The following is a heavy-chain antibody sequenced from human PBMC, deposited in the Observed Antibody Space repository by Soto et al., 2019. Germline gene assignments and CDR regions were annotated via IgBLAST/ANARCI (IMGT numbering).Heavy chain of an antibody. J-gene: IGHJ4*02. D-gene: IGHD3-10*01. CDR2: IYWDDDK. CDR1: GFSLSSSGVG. V-gene: IGHV2-5*02. Sequence: SGPTLVNPTQTLTPTCTFSGFSLSSSGVGVGWIRQPPGKALEWLALIYWDDDKRYSPSLKSRLTITKDTSKNQVVLTMTNIDPVDTATYYCAHIPYYGSRNLLDFWGQGTLVTLSS. CDR3: AHIPYYGSRNLLDF.